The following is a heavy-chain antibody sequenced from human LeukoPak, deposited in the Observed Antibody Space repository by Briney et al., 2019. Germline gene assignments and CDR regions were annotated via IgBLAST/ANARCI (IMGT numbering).Heavy chain of an antibody. J-gene: IGHJ4*02. CDR1: GGSFSSGDW. V-gene: IGHV4-4*02. CDR3: ARGHGSFDS. D-gene: IGHD1-26*01. CDR2: IHHTGVT. Sequence: PSGTLSLTCAVSGGSFSSGDWWSWVRQPPGKGLEWIGEIHHTGVTNFNPSLRSRVTMSLDTSKNQFSLKLTSVTAADTAVYYCARGHGSFDSWGQGTLVTVSA.